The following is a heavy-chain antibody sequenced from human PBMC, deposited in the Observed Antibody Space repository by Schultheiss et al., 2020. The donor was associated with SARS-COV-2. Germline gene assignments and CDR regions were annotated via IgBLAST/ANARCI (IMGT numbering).Heavy chain of an antibody. J-gene: IGHJ4*02. CDR1: GGSISSGGYS. Sequence: SETLSLTCAVSGGSISSGGYSWSWIRQPPGKGLEWIGYIYHSGSTYYNPFLKSRVTISVDRSKNQFSLKLSSVTAADTAVYYCARQTSLEGFPDYWGQGTLVTVSS. V-gene: IGHV4-30-2*01. CDR2: IYHSGST. CDR3: ARQTSLEGFPDY.